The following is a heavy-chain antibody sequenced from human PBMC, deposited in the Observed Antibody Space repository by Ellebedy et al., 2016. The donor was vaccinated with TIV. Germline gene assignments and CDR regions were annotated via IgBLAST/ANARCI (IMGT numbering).Heavy chain of an antibody. CDR1: GFTFSSYA. J-gene: IGHJ4*02. CDR3: AKDKGSGWYGANDY. CDR2: ISYDGSNK. V-gene: IGHV3-30*04. Sequence: GESLKISXAASGFTFSSYAMHWVRQAPGKGLEWVAVISYDGSNKYYADSVKGRFTISRDNSKNTLYLQMNSLRAEDTAVYYCAKDKGSGWYGANDYWGQGTLVTVSS. D-gene: IGHD6-19*01.